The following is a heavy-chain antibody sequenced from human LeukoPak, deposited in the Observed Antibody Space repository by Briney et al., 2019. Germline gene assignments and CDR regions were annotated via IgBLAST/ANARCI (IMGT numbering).Heavy chain of an antibody. CDR3: ARGNWNYDFDY. CDR2: IYHSGST. CDR1: GYSISSGYY. V-gene: IGHV4-38-2*02. Sequence: PSETLSLTCTVSGYSISSGYYWGWIRQPPGKGLEWIGSIYHSGSTYYNPSLKSRVTISVDTSKNQFSLKLSSVTAADTAVYYCARGNWNYDFDYWGQGTLVTVSS. D-gene: IGHD1-7*01. J-gene: IGHJ4*02.